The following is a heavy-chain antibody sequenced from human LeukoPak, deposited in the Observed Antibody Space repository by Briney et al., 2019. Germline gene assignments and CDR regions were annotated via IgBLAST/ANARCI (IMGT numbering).Heavy chain of an antibody. CDR2: MNPNSGNT. V-gene: IGHV1-8*03. CDR3: ARGRYSANYGDYVHFDY. D-gene: IGHD4-17*01. CDR1: GYTFTSYD. J-gene: IGHJ4*02. Sequence: ASVKVSCKASGYTFTSYDINWVRQATGQGLEWMGWMNPNSGNTGYAQKFQGRVTITRNTSISTAYMGLSSLRSEDTAVYYCARGRYSANYGDYVHFDYWGQGTLVTVSS.